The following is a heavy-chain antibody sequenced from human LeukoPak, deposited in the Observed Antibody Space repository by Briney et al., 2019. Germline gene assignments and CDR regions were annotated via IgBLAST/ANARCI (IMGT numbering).Heavy chain of an antibody. V-gene: IGHV5-51*01. CDR2: VYPGDSDI. Sequence: GESLKISCQGSGYSFTTYWIGWGRQMPGKGLEWMWIVYPGDSDISYSPSLQGQVTISADNSISTAYRLWSNLKASDTAMYYCARRRVTALGSDFDYWGQGTLVTVSS. D-gene: IGHD2-15*01. CDR3: ARRRVTALGSDFDY. J-gene: IGHJ4*02. CDR1: GYSFTTYW.